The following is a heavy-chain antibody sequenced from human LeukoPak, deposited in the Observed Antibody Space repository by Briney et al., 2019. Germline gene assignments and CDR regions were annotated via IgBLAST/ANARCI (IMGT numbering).Heavy chain of an antibody. V-gene: IGHV3-30-3*02. D-gene: IGHD3-10*01. CDR3: AKSPGSRSYPHYFDY. CDR1: GFSFNYYA. J-gene: IGHJ4*02. CDR2: ISDDGRDK. Sequence: GGSLRLSCAVSGFSFNYYAMHWVRQAPGKGLEWVAVISDDGRDKYYADSVKGRFTISRDNSKDTLYLQMNSLRAEDTAVYYCAKSPGSRSYPHYFDYWGQGTLVTVSS.